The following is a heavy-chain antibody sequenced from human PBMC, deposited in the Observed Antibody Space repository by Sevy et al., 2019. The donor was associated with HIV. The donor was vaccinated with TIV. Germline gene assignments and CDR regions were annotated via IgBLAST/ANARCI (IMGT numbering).Heavy chain of an antibody. J-gene: IGHJ5*02. D-gene: IGHD3-22*01. Sequence: GGSLRLSCKASGFTFSTYSMHWVRQAPGKGLEWVSSVRRTSTTTYYADSAKGRFTISRDNAKNSLYLQMNSLRDEDTAVYYCAREAYYYDSREENWFDPWGQGTLVTVSS. CDR2: VRRTSTTT. CDR1: GFTFSTYS. V-gene: IGHV3-48*02. CDR3: AREAYYYDSREENWFDP.